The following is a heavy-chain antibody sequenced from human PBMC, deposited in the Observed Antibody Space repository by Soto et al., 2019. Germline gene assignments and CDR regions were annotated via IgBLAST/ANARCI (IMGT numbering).Heavy chain of an antibody. Sequence: QVQLQQWGAGLLKPSETLSLTCAVYGGSFSGYYWSWIRQPPGKGLEWIGEINHSGSTNYNPSHKSRVTISVDTSKNQFSRKLSSVTAADTAVYHCARAWGHAADIWGQGTMVTVSS. CDR1: GGSFSGYY. V-gene: IGHV4-34*01. CDR3: ARAWGHAADI. CDR2: INHSGST. J-gene: IGHJ3*02. D-gene: IGHD7-27*01.